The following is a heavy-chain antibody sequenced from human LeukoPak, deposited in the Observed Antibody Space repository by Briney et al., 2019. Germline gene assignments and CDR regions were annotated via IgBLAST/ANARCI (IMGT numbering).Heavy chain of an antibody. J-gene: IGHJ4*02. CDR2: IYYSGST. V-gene: IGHV4-59*01. Sequence: SETLSLTCTVSGGSISSYYWSWIRQPPREGLEWIGYIYYSGSTNYNPSLKSRVTISVDTSKNQFSLKLSSVTAADTAVYYCAGTYYYDSSGYYHYSLWGQGTLVTVSS. D-gene: IGHD3-22*01. CDR3: AGTYYYDSSGYYHYSL. CDR1: GGSISSYY.